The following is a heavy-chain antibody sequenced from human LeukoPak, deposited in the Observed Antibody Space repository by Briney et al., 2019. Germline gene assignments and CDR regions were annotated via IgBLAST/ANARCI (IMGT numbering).Heavy chain of an antibody. CDR2: MNPKNGDT. V-gene: IGHV1-2*02. CDR3: ARDRGGHDEFYFDS. D-gene: IGHD6-25*01. Sequence: ASVKVSCKASGYTFSDHYLHWVRQAPGQGLEWMGWMNPKNGDTDFAQKFQGRVTLTRDTAISTVYMELSGLTSDDTALYFCARDRGGHDEFYFDSWAQGTLVTVST. CDR1: GYTFSDHY. J-gene: IGHJ4*02.